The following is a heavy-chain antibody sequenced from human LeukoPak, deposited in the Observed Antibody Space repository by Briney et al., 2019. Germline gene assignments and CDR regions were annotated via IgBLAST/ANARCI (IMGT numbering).Heavy chain of an antibody. D-gene: IGHD6-13*01. V-gene: IGHV1-69*04. Sequence: SVKVSCKASGGTFSSYAISWVRQAPGQGLEWMGRIIPILGIANYAQKFQGRVTITADKSTSTAYIELSSLRSEDTAVYYCARALISSSWFDYWGQGTLVTLSS. CDR2: IIPILGIA. CDR1: GGTFSSYA. J-gene: IGHJ4*02. CDR3: ARALISSSWFDY.